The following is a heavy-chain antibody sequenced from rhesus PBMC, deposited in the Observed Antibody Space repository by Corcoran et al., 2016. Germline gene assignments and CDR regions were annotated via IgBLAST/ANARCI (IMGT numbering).Heavy chain of an antibody. Sequence: VKLQQWGEGLVKPSATLSLTCAVYGGSITGYYWRWIRQPPGKGLEWIGDINGNSASTNYNPSLKSRVTISTDPSKNQFSLKLSSVTAADTAVYCCARGGWNRFDVWGPGVLVTVSS. D-gene: IGHD6-31*01. CDR2: INGNSAST. J-gene: IGHJ5-1*01. CDR1: GGSITGYY. V-gene: IGHV4-73*01. CDR3: ARGGWNRFDV.